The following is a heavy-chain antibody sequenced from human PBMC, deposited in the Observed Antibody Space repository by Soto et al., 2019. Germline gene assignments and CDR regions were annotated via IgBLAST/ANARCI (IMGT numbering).Heavy chain of an antibody. CDR1: GFTFSSYA. V-gene: IGHV3-30-3*01. CDR2: ISYDGSNK. D-gene: IGHD6-13*01. J-gene: IGHJ4*02. Sequence: LRLSCAASGFTFSSYAMHWVRQAPGKGLEWVAVISYDGSNKYYADSVKGRFTISRDNSKNTLYLQMNSLRAEDTAVYYCARIAAAEGYFDYWGQGTLVTVSS. CDR3: ARIAAAEGYFDY.